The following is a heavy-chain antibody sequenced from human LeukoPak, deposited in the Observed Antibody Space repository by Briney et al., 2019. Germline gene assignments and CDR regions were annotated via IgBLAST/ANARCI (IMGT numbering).Heavy chain of an antibody. CDR2: IYPGDSDT. V-gene: IGHV5-51*01. J-gene: IGHJ4*02. CDR3: ARSYGSGSYSEY. D-gene: IGHD3-10*01. CDR1: GYSFSTHW. Sequence: GESLKISCKGSGYSFSTHWIGCVRQMPGKGLEWMGIIYPGDSDTRYSPSFQGQVTISADKSISSAYLQWSSLKASDTAMYYCARSYGSGSYSEYWGQGTLVTVSS.